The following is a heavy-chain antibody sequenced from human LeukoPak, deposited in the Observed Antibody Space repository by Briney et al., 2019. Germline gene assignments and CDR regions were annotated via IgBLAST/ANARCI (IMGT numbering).Heavy chain of an antibody. CDR1: GGSISNSYYY. CDR2: LYHRGST. CDR3: ARRTPYSSSSFDI. V-gene: IGHV4-39*07. J-gene: IGHJ3*02. Sequence: TSETLSLTCTVSGGSISNSYYYWGWLRQPPGKGLEWIGSLYHRGSTYFNPSLKSRVTISVDTSKNQFSLKLSSVTAADTAVYYCARRTPYSSSSFDIWGQGTMVTVSS. D-gene: IGHD6-13*01.